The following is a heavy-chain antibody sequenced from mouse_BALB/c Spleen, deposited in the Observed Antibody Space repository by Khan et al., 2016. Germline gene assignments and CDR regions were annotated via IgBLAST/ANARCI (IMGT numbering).Heavy chain of an antibody. CDR1: GFTLSSYV. CDR3: ARCDYDRGYYYSIDY. J-gene: IGHJ4*01. V-gene: IGHV5-6-5*01. Sequence: EVELVESGGGLVKPGGSLKLSCAASGFTLSSYVMSWVRQTPEKRLEWVASISTGGDIYYPDSVKGRFTIPRDNARNLLYLQMASLRSEDTAMYYCARCDYDRGYYYSIDYWGQGTSVTVSS. CDR2: ISTGGDI. D-gene: IGHD2-13*01.